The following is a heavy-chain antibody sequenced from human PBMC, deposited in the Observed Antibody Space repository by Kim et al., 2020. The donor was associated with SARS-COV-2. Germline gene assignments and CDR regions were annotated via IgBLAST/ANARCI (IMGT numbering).Heavy chain of an antibody. D-gene: IGHD3-10*01. J-gene: IGHJ6*02. CDR1: GGSISSYS. V-gene: IGHV4-59*01. CDR3: ARAAVYYYGSESYYYGPTRGNDDAMDV. CDR2: FYYTGST. Sequence: SETLSLTCTVSGGSISSYSWSWIRQPPGKGLEWIGYFYYTGSTNYNPSLKSRVTISVDTSKNQFSLKLSSVTAADTAVYYCARAAVYYYGSESYYYGPTRGNDDAMDVWGQGTTITVSS.